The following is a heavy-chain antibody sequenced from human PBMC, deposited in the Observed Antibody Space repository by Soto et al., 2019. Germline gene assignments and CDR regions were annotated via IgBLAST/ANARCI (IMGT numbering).Heavy chain of an antibody. D-gene: IGHD1-7*01. CDR1: GGSFTSNNW. CDR2: IYRTGST. J-gene: IGHJ4*02. V-gene: IGHV4-4*02. CDR3: ASRDPGTSVDY. Sequence: SETLSLTCAVSGGSFTSNNWWLGGPQPPGQGLEWIGEIYRTGSTNYNPSLKGRVTISLDKSEKQISLKVTSLTAADTAVYYCASRDPGTSVDYWGQGTLVTVSS.